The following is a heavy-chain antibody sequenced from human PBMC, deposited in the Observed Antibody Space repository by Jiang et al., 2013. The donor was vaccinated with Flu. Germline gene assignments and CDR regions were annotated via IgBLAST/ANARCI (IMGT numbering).Heavy chain of an antibody. V-gene: IGHV3-30-3*01. CDR2: ISYDGSNK. J-gene: IGHJ4*02. CDR3: ARDGHYDFWSGYRPDYYFDY. CDR1: GFTCSSYA. Sequence: RLSCAASGFTCSSYAMHWVRQAPGKGLEWVAVISYDGSNKYYADSVKGRFTISRDNSKNTLYLQMNSLRAEDTAVYYCARDGHYDFWSGYRPDYYFDYWGQGTLVTVSS. D-gene: IGHD3-3*01.